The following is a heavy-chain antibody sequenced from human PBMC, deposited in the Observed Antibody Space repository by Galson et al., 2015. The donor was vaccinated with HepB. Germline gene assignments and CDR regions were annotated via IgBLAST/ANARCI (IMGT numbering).Heavy chain of an antibody. CDR2: IDPSDSYT. CDR1: GYSFTSYW. CDR3: ARGLSIVVVVAATQNWFDP. V-gene: IGHV5-10-1*01. J-gene: IGHJ5*02. Sequence: QSGAEVKKPGESLRISCKGSGYSFTSYWISWVRQMPGKGLEWMGRIDPSDSYTNYSPSFQGHVTISADKSISTAYLQWSSLKASDTAMYYCARGLSIVVVVAATQNWFDPWGQGTLVTVSS. D-gene: IGHD2-15*01.